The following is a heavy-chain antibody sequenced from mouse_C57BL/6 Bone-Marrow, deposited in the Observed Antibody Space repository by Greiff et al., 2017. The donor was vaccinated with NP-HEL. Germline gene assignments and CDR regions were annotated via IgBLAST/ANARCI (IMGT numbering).Heavy chain of an antibody. CDR2: INYDGSST. V-gene: IGHV5-16*01. Sequence: EVMLVESEGGLVQPGSSMKLSCTASGFTFSDYYMAWVRQVPEKGLEWVANINYDGSSTYYLDSLKSRFIISRDNAKNILYLQMSSLKSEDTATYYCARETFITTVGYFDYWGQGTTLTVSS. J-gene: IGHJ2*01. CDR3: ARETFITTVGYFDY. CDR1: GFTFSDYY. D-gene: IGHD1-1*01.